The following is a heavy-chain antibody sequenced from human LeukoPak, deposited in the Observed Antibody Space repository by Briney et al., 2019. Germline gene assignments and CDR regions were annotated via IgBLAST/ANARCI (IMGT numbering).Heavy chain of an antibody. CDR2: ISGGGATT. CDR1: GFPFSSYG. Sequence: GGSLRLSCAASGFPFSSYGMGWVRQAPGKGLEWVSGISGGGATTYYADSVKGRFTISRDNSKNTLHLDMSSLRAEDTAEYYCAKTFGWPFYFDSWGQGTLVTVSS. V-gene: IGHV3-23*01. CDR3: AKTFGWPFYFDS. D-gene: IGHD2/OR15-2a*01. J-gene: IGHJ4*02.